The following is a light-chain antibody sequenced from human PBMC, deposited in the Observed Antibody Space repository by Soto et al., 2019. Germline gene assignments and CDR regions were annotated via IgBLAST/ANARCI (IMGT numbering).Light chain of an antibody. J-gene: IGKJ1*01. V-gene: IGKV3-20*01. CDR1: QSASSNY. Sequence: IVMTQSPATLSVSPGETATLSCRASQSASSNYLAWYQQKPGQAPRLLIYGASSRATDIPDRFSGSGSGTDFTLTISRLEPDDFAVYYCQQYGASPQTFGQGTKVDIK. CDR2: GAS. CDR3: QQYGASPQT.